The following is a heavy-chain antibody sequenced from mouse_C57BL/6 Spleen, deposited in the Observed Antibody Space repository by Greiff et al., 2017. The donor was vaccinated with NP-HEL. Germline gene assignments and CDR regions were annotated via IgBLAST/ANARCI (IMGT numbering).Heavy chain of an antibody. J-gene: IGHJ4*01. CDR3: ARGWLQGGYYAMDY. CDR1: GYAFSSSW. V-gene: IGHV1-82*01. CDR2: IYPGDGDT. D-gene: IGHD2-2*01. Sequence: VQLVESGPELVKPGASVKISCKASGYAFSSSWMNWVKQRPGKGLEWIGRIYPGDGDTNYNGKFKGKATLTADKSSSTAYMQLSSLTSEDSAVYFCARGWLQGGYYAMDYWGQGTSVTVSS.